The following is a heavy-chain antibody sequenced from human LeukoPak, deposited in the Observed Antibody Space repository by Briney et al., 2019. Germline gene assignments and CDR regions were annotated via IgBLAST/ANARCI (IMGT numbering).Heavy chain of an antibody. Sequence: PSETLSLTCTVSGGSISSSSYYWGWIRQPPGKGLEWIGSIYYSGSTYYNPSLKSRVTISVDTSKNQFSLKLSSVTAADTAVYYCARVGRDGYSTFDYWGQGTLVTVSS. V-gene: IGHV4-39*01. CDR1: GGSISSSSYY. D-gene: IGHD5-24*01. CDR3: ARVGRDGYSTFDY. CDR2: IYYSGST. J-gene: IGHJ4*02.